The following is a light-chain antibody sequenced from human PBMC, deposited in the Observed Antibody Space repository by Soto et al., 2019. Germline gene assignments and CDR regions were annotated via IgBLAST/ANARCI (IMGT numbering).Light chain of an antibody. CDR2: EGS. V-gene: IGLV2-23*01. CDR3: CSYAGISTSVV. J-gene: IGLJ2*01. CDR1: TNDVGSYNL. Sequence: QSALTQPASVSESPGQSITISCTGTTNDVGSYNLVSWYQQHPGKAPKLLLYEGSKRPSGVSNRFSGSKSGNTASLTISGLQAEDEADYYCCSYAGISTSVVFGGGTKLTVL.